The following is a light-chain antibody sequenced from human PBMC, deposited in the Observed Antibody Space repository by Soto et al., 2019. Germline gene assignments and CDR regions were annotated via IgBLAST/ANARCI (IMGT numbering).Light chain of an antibody. CDR3: QSYDNSLNHVV. V-gene: IGLV1-40*01. CDR1: SSNIGSFYD. Sequence: QSVLTQPPSVSGAPGQRVTIPCTGSSSNIGSFYDVHWYQQLPGTVPKLLIYSDNNRPSGVPDRFSGSKSGTAASLAITGLQPEDEAAYYCQSYDNSLNHVVFGGGTKLTVL. J-gene: IGLJ2*01. CDR2: SDN.